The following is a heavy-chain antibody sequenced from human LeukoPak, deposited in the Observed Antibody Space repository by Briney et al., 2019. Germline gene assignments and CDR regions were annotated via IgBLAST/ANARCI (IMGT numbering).Heavy chain of an antibody. V-gene: IGHV1-18*01. CDR3: ARDNSRFQYYYDSSGYYYSFDI. CDR2: ISAYNGNT. Sequence: GASVKVSCKASGYTFTSYGISWVRQAPGQGLEWMGWISAYNGNTNYAQKLQGRVTMTTDTSTSTAYMELSSLRSEDTAVYYCARDNSRFQYYYDSSGYYYSFDIWGQGTMVTVSS. D-gene: IGHD3-22*01. CDR1: GYTFTSYG. J-gene: IGHJ3*02.